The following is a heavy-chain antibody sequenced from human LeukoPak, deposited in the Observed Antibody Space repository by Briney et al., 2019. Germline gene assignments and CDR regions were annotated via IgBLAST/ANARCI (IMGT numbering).Heavy chain of an antibody. V-gene: IGHV3-23*01. CDR3: AKGNGYSYGRYYFDY. Sequence: PGGFLRLSCAASGFTFSSYAMGWVRQAPGKGLEWVSAITASGGNTYYADSVKGRFTISRDNSKNPLYLQVNSLRAEDTAVYYCAKGNGYSYGRYYFDYWGQGTLVTVSS. CDR1: GFTFSSYA. D-gene: IGHD5-18*01. CDR2: ITASGGNT. J-gene: IGHJ4*02.